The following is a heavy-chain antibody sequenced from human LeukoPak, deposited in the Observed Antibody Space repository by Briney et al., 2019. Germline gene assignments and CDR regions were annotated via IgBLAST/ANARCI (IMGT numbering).Heavy chain of an antibody. V-gene: IGHV4-59*01. D-gene: IGHD3-10*01. J-gene: IGHJ4*02. CDR3: TRGGSNFDY. CDR2: IYYSGGT. Sequence: KSSETLSLTCTVSGGSISSYYWSWVRQPPEKGLEWIGYIYYSGGTNYNPSLKSRVTISVDTSKNQFSLQLTSVTAADTAVYFCTRGGSNFDYWGQGTLVTVSS. CDR1: GGSISSYY.